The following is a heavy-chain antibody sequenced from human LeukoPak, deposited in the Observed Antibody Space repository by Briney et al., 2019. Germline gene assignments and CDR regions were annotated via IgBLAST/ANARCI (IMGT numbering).Heavy chain of an antibody. CDR2: IWYDGSNK. CDR1: GFTFSNYG. V-gene: IGHV3-30*02. CDR3: SRDGYNSIDY. Sequence: GGSLRLSCATSGFTFSNYGMHWVRQAPGKGLEWVAFIWYDGSNKYYADSVKGRFTTSRDNSKNTLFLQMNSLRAEDTAVYYCSRDGYNSIDYWGQGTLVTVSS. D-gene: IGHD1-1*01. J-gene: IGHJ4*02.